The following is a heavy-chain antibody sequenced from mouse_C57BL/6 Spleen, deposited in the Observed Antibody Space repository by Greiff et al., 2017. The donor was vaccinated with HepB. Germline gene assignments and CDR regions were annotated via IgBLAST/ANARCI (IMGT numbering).Heavy chain of an antibody. D-gene: IGHD2-4*01. J-gene: IGHJ4*01. CDR1: GFTFSDYG. CDR2: ISSGSSTI. Sequence: EVQLVESGGGLVKPGGSLKLSCAASGFTFSDYGMHWVRQAPEKGLEWVAYISSGSSTIYYADTVKGRFTISRDNVKNTLFLQMTSLRSEDTAMYYCARNYYDYDRDAMDYWGQGTSVTVSS. V-gene: IGHV5-17*01. CDR3: ARNYYDYDRDAMDY.